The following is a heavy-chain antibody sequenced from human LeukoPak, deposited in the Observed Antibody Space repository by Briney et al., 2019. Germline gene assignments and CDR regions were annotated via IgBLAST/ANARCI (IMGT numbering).Heavy chain of an antibody. Sequence: GGSLRLSCAASGFTFSSYAMHWVRQAPGKGLEWVAVISYDGSNKYYADSVKGRFTISRDNSKNTLYLQMNSLRAEDTAVYYCARDGGTLGAFDIWGQGTMVTVSS. CDR2: ISYDGSNK. J-gene: IGHJ3*02. CDR3: ARDGGTLGAFDI. CDR1: GFTFSSYA. V-gene: IGHV3-30-3*01. D-gene: IGHD3-16*01.